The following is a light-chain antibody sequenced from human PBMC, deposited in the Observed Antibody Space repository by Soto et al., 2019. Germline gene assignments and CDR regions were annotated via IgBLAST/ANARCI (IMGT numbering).Light chain of an antibody. CDR1: QGIRTD. Sequence: DIPMTQSPSSLSASVGDRVTITCRASQGIRTDLAWYQQKPGKAPKRLIYVASSLQSGVPSRFSGSGSATEFTLTISSLQPEDSATYYCLQQNSYPLTLGGGTKLEIK. CDR3: LQQNSYPLT. J-gene: IGKJ4*01. V-gene: IGKV1-17*01. CDR2: VAS.